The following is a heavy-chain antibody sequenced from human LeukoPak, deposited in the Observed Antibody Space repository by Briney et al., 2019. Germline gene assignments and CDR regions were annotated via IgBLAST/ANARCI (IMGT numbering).Heavy chain of an antibody. Sequence: SETLSLTCTVSGGSITSYYWSWIRQPPGKGLEWIGYIYYSGTTNYNPSLKSQVTISVDTSKNQFSLKVNSVTATDTAVYYCVRSKSGTYGWFDPWGQGTLVTVSS. D-gene: IGHD4-17*01. CDR3: VRSKSGTYGWFDP. CDR1: GGSITSYY. V-gene: IGHV4-59*01. J-gene: IGHJ5*02. CDR2: IYYSGTT.